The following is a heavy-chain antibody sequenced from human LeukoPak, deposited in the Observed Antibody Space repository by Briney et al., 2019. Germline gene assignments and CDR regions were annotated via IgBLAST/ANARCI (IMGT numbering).Heavy chain of an antibody. D-gene: IGHD1-26*01. J-gene: IGHJ4*02. CDR2: IYSGGST. CDR1: GFTVSSNY. CDR3: TELVGATRGIDN. V-gene: IGHV3-66*01. Sequence: GGSLRLSCAASGFTVSSNYMSWVRQAPGKGLEWVSVIYSGGSTYYADSVKGRFTISRDNSKNTLYLQMNSLRAEDTAVYYCTELVGATRGIDNWGQGTLVTVSS.